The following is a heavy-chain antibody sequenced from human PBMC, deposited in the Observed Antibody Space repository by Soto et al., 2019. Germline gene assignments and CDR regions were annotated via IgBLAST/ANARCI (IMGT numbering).Heavy chain of an antibody. CDR3: ARAAIKFTYSSSEGTGYYYGMDV. D-gene: IGHD6-13*01. J-gene: IGHJ6*02. V-gene: IGHV3-21*01. CDR2: ISSSSSYK. CDR1: GFTFSSYS. Sequence: PEGSLRLSCAASGFTFSSYSMNWVRQAPGKGLEWVSSISSSSSYKYYADSVKGRFTISRDNAKNSLYLQMNSLRAEDTAVYYCARAAIKFTYSSSEGTGYYYGMDVWGQGTTVTVSS.